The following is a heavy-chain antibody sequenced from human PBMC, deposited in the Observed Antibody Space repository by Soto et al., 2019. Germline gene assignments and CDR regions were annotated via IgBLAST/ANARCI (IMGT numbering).Heavy chain of an antibody. D-gene: IGHD4-17*01. Sequence: SDTLSLTCAVSGGSISSSNWWSWVRQPPGKGLEWIGEIYHSGSTNYNPSLKSRVTISVDKSKNQFSLKLSSVTAADTAVYYCARLTTVTTDYYYGMDVWGQGTTVTVSS. V-gene: IGHV4-4*02. CDR1: GGSISSSNW. J-gene: IGHJ6*02. CDR3: ARLTTVTTDYYYGMDV. CDR2: IYHSGST.